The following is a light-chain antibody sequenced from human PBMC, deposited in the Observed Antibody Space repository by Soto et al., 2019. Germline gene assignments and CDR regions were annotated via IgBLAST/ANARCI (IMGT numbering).Light chain of an antibody. CDR1: SSNIGAHYD. CDR3: QSYDNSLSVYV. J-gene: IGLJ1*01. Sequence: QSVLTQPPSVSGAPGQRVTISCNRSSSNIGAHYDVHWYQQLPGTAPKLLIYGNSNRPSGVPDRFSGSKSGTSASLAITGLQAEDEADYYCQSYDNSLSVYVFGTGTKVTVL. V-gene: IGLV1-40*01. CDR2: GNS.